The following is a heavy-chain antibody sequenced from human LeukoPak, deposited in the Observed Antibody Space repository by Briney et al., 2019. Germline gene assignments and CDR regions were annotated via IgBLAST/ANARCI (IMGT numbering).Heavy chain of an antibody. CDR2: IYYSGST. V-gene: IGHV4-59*01. J-gene: IGHJ5*02. CDR3: ARVGSRKGFDP. Sequence: SETLSLTCAVYGGSFSGYYWSWIRQPPGKGLEWIGYIYYSGSTNYNPSLKSRVTISVDTSKNQFSLKLSSVTAADTAVYYCARVGSRKGFDPWGQGTLVTVSS. D-gene: IGHD1-1*01. CDR1: GGSFSGYY.